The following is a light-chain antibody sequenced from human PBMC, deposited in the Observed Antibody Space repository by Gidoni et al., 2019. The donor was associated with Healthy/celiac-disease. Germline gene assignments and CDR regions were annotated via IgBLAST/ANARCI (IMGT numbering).Light chain of an antibody. Sequence: SYALTQPPSVSVSPGQTASITCSGDKLGDKYACWHQQKPGQSPVLVIYQDSKRPAGIPARFSGSNSGNTATLTISGTQAMDEADYYCQAWDSSTVVFGGGTKLTVL. CDR3: QAWDSSTVV. CDR2: QDS. CDR1: KLGDKY. V-gene: IGLV3-1*01. J-gene: IGLJ2*01.